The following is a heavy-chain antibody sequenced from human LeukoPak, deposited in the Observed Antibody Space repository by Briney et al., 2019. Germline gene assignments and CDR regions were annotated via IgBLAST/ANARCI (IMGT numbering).Heavy chain of an antibody. CDR3: ATSYYYDSSGYYYGFDY. Sequence: PSETLSLTCTVSGGSGSSGSYYWSWIRQPPWKGLEGIGDMYYSGSTNYNPSLKRRVTISVDTSKNQFSLKLSSVTAADTAVYYCATSYYYDSSGYYYGFDYWGQGTLVTVSS. V-gene: IGHV4-61*01. CDR2: MYYSGST. D-gene: IGHD3-22*01. J-gene: IGHJ4*02. CDR1: GGSGSSGSYY.